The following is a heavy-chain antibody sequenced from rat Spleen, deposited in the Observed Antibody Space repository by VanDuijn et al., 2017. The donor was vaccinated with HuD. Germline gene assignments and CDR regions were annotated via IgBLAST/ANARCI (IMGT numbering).Heavy chain of an antibody. CDR2: ISTGGNT. D-gene: IGHD1-4*01. J-gene: IGHJ2*01. V-gene: IGHV2S12*01. CDR1: GFPLTTNG. CDR3: VRERVPGFAFYFDY. Sequence: QVQLKESGPGLVQPSQTLSLPCTVSGFPLTTNGVSWVRQPPGKGLEWIAEISTGGNTYYNSGLKSRLGISRDTSKSQVFLKMNSLQTEDTAIYFCVRERVPGFAFYFDYWGQGVMVTVSS.